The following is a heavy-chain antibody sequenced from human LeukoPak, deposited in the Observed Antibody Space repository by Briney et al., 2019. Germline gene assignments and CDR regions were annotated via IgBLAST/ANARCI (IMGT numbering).Heavy chain of an antibody. Sequence: GGSLRLSCAASGFTFSSYGMHWVRQAPGKGLEWVAVIWYDGSNKYYADSVKGRFTISRDNTKNSLYLHMNSLRAEDTAVYYCAKKRDAFDIWGQGTVVTVSS. V-gene: IGHV3-33*03. CDR3: AKKRDAFDI. D-gene: IGHD5-24*01. CDR2: IWYDGSNK. J-gene: IGHJ3*02. CDR1: GFTFSSYG.